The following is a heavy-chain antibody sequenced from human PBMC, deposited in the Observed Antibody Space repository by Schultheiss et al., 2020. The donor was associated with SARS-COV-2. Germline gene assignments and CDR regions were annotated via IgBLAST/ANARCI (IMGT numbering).Heavy chain of an antibody. CDR3: ARELAYCSSTSCYFEGFDY. CDR1: GFTFSSYS. D-gene: IGHD2-2*01. Sequence: GGSLRLSCAASGFTFSSYSMNWVRQAPGKGLEWVSAISGSGGSTYYADSVKGRFTISRDNSKNTLYLQMNSLRAEDTAVYYCARELAYCSSTSCYFEGFDYWGQGTLVTVSS. J-gene: IGHJ4*02. CDR2: ISGSGGST. V-gene: IGHV3-23*01.